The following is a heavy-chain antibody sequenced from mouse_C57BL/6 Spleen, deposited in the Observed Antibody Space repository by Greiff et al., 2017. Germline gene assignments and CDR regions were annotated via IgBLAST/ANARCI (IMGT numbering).Heavy chain of an antibody. Sequence: QVQLQQSGAELARPGASVKMSCKASGYTFTSYTMHWVKQRPGQGLEWIGYINPSSGYTKYNQKFKDKATLTADTSSSTAYMQRSSLTSEDSADYYCAPTLVEECYFDYWGQGTTLTVSS. CDR3: APTLVEECYFDY. CDR2: INPSSGYT. V-gene: IGHV1-4*01. CDR1: GYTFTSYT. D-gene: IGHD1-1*01. J-gene: IGHJ2*01.